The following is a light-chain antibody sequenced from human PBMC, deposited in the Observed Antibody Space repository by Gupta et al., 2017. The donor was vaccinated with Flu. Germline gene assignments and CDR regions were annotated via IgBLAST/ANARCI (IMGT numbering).Light chain of an antibody. CDR2: KAS. V-gene: IGKV1-5*03. CDR3: QQYNSV. J-gene: IGKJ1*01. CDR1: QSISSW. Sequence: IQMTQSPSTLSASVGDRVTITCRASQSISSWLAWYQQKPGRAPKLLIYKASNLESGVPSRVSGSGFGTEFTRTISSLHTDDFANYYGQQYNSVFGQGTKVEIK.